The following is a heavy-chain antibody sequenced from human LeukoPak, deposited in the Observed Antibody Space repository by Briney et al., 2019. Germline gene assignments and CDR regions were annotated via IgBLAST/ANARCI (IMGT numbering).Heavy chain of an antibody. D-gene: IGHD5-12*01. CDR2: TNTNTGNP. CDR1: GYTFTSYA. CDR3: ATDIVATRGDAFDI. V-gene: IGHV7-4-1*02. Sequence: ASVKVSCKASGYTFTSYAMNWVRQAPGQGLEWMGWTNTNTGNPTYAQGFTGRFVFSLDTSVSTAYLRISSLKAEDTAVYYCATDIVATRGDAFDIWGQGTMVTVSS. J-gene: IGHJ3*02.